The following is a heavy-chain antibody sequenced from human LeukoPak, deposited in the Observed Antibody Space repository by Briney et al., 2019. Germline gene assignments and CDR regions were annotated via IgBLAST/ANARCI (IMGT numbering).Heavy chain of an antibody. Sequence: PSETLSLTCTVAGGAISSYYWSWIRQPPGKGGEGGGYIYYSGSTNYNPSLKRRVTISVDTSKNHFSLKLSSVPAADTAVYYCARRRDGYEALDYWGQGTLVTVSS. D-gene: IGHD5-24*01. CDR3: ARRRDGYEALDY. J-gene: IGHJ4*02. V-gene: IGHV4-59*01. CDR2: IYYSGST. CDR1: GGAISSYY.